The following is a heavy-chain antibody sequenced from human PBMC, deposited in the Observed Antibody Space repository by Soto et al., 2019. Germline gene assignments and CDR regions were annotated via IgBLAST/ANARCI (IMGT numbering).Heavy chain of an antibody. J-gene: IGHJ4*02. D-gene: IGHD3-3*01. CDR3: AKVVGYDFWSGYYPFDY. CDR2: ISGSGGST. CDR1: GFTFSSYA. V-gene: IGHV3-23*01. Sequence: GGSLRLSCAASGFTFSSYAMSWVRQAPGKGLGWVSAISGSGGSTYYADSVKGRFTISRDNSKNTLYLQMNSLRAEDTAVYYCAKVVGYDFWSGYYPFDYWGQGTLVTVSS.